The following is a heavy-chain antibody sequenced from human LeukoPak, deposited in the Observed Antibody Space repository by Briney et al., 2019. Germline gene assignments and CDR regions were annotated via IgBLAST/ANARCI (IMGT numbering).Heavy chain of an antibody. D-gene: IGHD4-17*01. CDR2: FDPEDGET. CDR1: GYTLTELS. J-gene: IGHJ3*02. Sequence: ASVKVSCKVSGYTLTELSMHWVRQAPGKGLEWMGGFDPEDGETIYAQKFQGRVTMTEDTSTDTAYMELSSLRSEDTAVYYCATGDTVSNAFDIWGQGTTVTVSS. CDR3: ATGDTVSNAFDI. V-gene: IGHV1-24*01.